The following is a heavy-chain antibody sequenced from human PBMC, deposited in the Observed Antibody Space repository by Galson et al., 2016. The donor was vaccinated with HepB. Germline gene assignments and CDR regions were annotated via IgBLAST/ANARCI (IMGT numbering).Heavy chain of an antibody. D-gene: IGHD1-1*01. CDR1: GYTLTELS. CDR2: FDPEDGET. CDR3: VTDGGKNWNDEESSFDI. Sequence: SVKVSCKVSGYTLTELSMHWVRQVPGKGLEWMGGFDPEDGETIYAQKFQGRVTMTEDTSTYTAYMELSSLRSEDTAVYYCVTDGGKNWNDEESSFDIWGQGTMVTVSS. J-gene: IGHJ3*02. V-gene: IGHV1-24*01.